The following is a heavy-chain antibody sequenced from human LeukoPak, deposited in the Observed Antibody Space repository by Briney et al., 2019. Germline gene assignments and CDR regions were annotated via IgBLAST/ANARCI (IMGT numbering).Heavy chain of an antibody. D-gene: IGHD6-19*01. V-gene: IGHV3-30*02. J-gene: IGHJ4*02. CDR2: IRYDGSNT. CDR3: AKDRAGTERGAFDY. CDR1: GFIFNTYG. Sequence: GGSLKLSCAASGFIFNTYGMHWVRQTPGKALEWVAFIRYDGSNTYYGDSVKGRFTISRDSSKNTLSLQMNSLRTEDTAVYYCAKDRAGTERGAFDYWGQGTLVTVSS.